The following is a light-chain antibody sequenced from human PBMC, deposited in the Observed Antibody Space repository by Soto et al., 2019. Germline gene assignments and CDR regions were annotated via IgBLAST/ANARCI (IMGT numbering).Light chain of an antibody. CDR1: LRISNY. CDR3: QKYNSAPLP. CDR2: AAS. V-gene: IGKV1-27*01. Sequence: DIPMTQSPSSLSASVGDRVTITCRASLRISNYLAWYQQKPGQIPNLLIYAASTLQAGVPSRFSGSGSGTEFTLTISSRQPEDVEAYYCQKYNSAPLPFGGGTKVEIK. J-gene: IGKJ4*01.